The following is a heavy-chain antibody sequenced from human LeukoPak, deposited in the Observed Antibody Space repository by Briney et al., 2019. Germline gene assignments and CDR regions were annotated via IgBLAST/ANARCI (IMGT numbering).Heavy chain of an antibody. V-gene: IGHV4-61*02. J-gene: IGHJ6*02. Sequence: KSSQTLSLTCTVSGGSISSGSYYWSWIRQPARKGLEWIGRIYTSGSTNYNPSLKSRVTISVDTSKNQFSLKLSSVTAADTAVYYCARGSGFVRFWGQGTTVTVSS. CDR2: IYTSGST. D-gene: IGHD3-10*01. CDR1: GGSISSGSYY. CDR3: ARGSGFVRF.